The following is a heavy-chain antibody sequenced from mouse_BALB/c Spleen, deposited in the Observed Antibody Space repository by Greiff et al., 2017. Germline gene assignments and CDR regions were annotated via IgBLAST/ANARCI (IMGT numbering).Heavy chain of an antibody. CDR2: ISSGGGST. CDR1: GFAFSSYD. J-gene: IGHJ3*01. CDR3: ARQGGNPWFAY. V-gene: IGHV5-12-1*01. Sequence: EVQGVESGGGLVKPGGSLKLSCAASGFAFSSYDMSWVRQTPEKRLEWVAYISSGGGSTYYPDTVKGRFTISRDNAKNTLYLQMGSLKSEDTAMYYCARQGGNPWFAYWGQGTLVTVSA. D-gene: IGHD2-1*01.